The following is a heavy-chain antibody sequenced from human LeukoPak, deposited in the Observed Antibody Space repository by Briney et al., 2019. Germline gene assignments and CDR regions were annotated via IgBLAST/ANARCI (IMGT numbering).Heavy chain of an antibody. D-gene: IGHD6-19*01. Sequence: ASVKVSCKASGYTFTGYYMHWVRQAPGQGLEWMGIINPSGGSTSYAQKFQGRVTMTRDMSTSTVYMELSSLRSEDTAVYYCARMYSSGWPVYYYYYYYMDVWGKGTTVTVSS. CDR1: GYTFTGYY. CDR3: ARMYSSGWPVYYYYYYYMDV. J-gene: IGHJ6*03. V-gene: IGHV1-46*01. CDR2: INPSGGST.